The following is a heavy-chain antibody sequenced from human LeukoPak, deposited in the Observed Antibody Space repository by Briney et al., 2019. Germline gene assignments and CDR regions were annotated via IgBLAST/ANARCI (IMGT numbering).Heavy chain of an antibody. Sequence: VKVSCKASGGTFSSYAISWVRQAPGQGLEWMGGIIPIFGTANYAQKFQGRVTITADESTSTAYMELSSLRSENTAVYYCARVVMELRPLPHNYYYYYMDVWGKGTTVTVSS. V-gene: IGHV1-69*01. CDR2: IIPIFGTA. J-gene: IGHJ6*03. D-gene: IGHD3-3*01. CDR3: ARVVMELRPLPHNYYYYYMDV. CDR1: GGTFSSYA.